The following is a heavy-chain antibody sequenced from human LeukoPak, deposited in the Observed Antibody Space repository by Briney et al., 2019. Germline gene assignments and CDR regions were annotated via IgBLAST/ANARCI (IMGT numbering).Heavy chain of an antibody. CDR1: GFTFSNAW. D-gene: IGHD3-22*01. J-gene: IGHJ4*02. CDR2: IKSKTDGGTT. V-gene: IGHV3-15*01. Sequence: GGSLRLSCAASGFTFSNAWMSWVRQAPGKGLEWVGHIKSKTDGGTTDYAAPVKGRFTISRDDSKNTLYLQMNSLKTEDTAGYYCTQYYYDSSGYPHPGYWGQGTLVTVSS. CDR3: TQYYYDSSGYPHPGY.